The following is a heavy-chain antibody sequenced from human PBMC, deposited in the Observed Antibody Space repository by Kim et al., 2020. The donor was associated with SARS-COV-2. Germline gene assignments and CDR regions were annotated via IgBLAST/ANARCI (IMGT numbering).Heavy chain of an antibody. CDR1: GFTFTTYA. J-gene: IGHJ4*02. CDR2: ISGSGGST. D-gene: IGHD3-3*01. CDR3: AKDTIFGVETPYCFDY. Sequence: GGSLRLSCAASGFTFTTYAMNWVRQAPGKGLEWVSAISGSGGSTYYADSVKGRFTISRDNSKNTLYLQMNTLRAEDTAVYYCAKDTIFGVETPYCFDYWGQGILVTVSS. V-gene: IGHV3-23*01.